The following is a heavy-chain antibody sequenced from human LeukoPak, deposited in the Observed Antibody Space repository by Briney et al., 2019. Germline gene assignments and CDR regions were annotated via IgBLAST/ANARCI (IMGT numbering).Heavy chain of an antibody. Sequence: PGGSLRLSCAASGLTVSSNYMSWVRQAPGKGLEWVSVIYTGGSTYYADSVKGRFTISRDNSKNTLYLQMNSLRAEDTAVYYCAKDLGDYYDSSGYYRGYFQHWSQGTLVTVSS. D-gene: IGHD3-22*01. CDR1: GLTVSSNY. CDR3: AKDLGDYYDSSGYYRGYFQH. J-gene: IGHJ1*01. CDR2: IYTGGST. V-gene: IGHV3-53*01.